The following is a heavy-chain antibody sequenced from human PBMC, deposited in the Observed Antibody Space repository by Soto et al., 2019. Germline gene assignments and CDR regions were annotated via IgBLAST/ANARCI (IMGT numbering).Heavy chain of an antibody. V-gene: IGHV4-38-2*01. J-gene: IGHJ5*02. D-gene: IGHD6-13*01. CDR3: ARSLLTSSWYAGS. CDR1: GYSISSGYY. Sequence: SATLSLTCVVSGYSISSGYYWGWIRQPPGKGLEWIGSIYHSGTTYYNPSLKGRVTISLDTSRNQFSLKLTSVTAADTAVYYCARSLLTSSWYAGSWGQGTLVTVSS. CDR2: IYHSGTT.